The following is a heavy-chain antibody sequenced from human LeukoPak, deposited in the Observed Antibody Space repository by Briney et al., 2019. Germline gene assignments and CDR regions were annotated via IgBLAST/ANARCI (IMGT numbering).Heavy chain of an antibody. V-gene: IGHV1-69*05. Sequence: SVKVSCKASGGTFSSYAISWVRQAPGQGLEWMGGIIPIFGTANYAQKFQGRVTITTDESTSTAYMELSSLRSEDTAVYYYASRDIVVVPAAMRVDFWSGSDYWGQGTLVTVSS. D-gene: IGHD2-2*01. J-gene: IGHJ4*02. CDR3: ASRDIVVVPAAMRVDFWSGSDY. CDR1: GGTFSSYA. CDR2: IIPIFGTA.